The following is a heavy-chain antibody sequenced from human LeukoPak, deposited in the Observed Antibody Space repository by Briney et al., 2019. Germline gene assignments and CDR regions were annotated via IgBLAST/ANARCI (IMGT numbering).Heavy chain of an antibody. D-gene: IGHD6-13*01. CDR1: GGSISSYY. J-gene: IGHJ6*03. Sequence: SETLSLTCTVSGGSISSYYWSWIRQPPGKGLEWIGYIYYSGSTNYNPSLKSRLTISVDTSKNQFSLKLTSVTAADTAVYYCARTAAERSYYYYYMDVWGKGTTVTISS. V-gene: IGHV4-59*01. CDR2: IYYSGST. CDR3: ARTAAERSYYYYYMDV.